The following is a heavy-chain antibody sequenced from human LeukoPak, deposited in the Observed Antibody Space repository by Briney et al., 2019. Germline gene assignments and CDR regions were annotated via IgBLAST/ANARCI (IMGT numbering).Heavy chain of an antibody. Sequence: GGSLRLSCAASGFTFSTYAMSWVRQAPGKGLEWVSAISGSTGRTYYADSVKGRFTISRDNSKNTLYLQMNNLRAEDTAVYYCAPRVVGSAPFDYWGQGTLVTDSS. J-gene: IGHJ4*02. CDR3: APRVVGSAPFDY. D-gene: IGHD2-15*01. V-gene: IGHV3-23*01. CDR2: ISGSTGRT. CDR1: GFTFSTYA.